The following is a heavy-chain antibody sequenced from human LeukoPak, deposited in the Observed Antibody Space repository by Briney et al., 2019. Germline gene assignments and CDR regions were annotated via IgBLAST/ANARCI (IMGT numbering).Heavy chain of an antibody. D-gene: IGHD3-22*01. CDR1: GFTFSSYG. Sequence: GGSLRLSCAASGFTFSSYGMHWVRQAPGKGLEWVALISYDENKKYYADSVKGRFTISRDNSKKTLSLLMSSLRAEDTALYYCARDYRYDRSGYFLSWGQGTLVTVSS. CDR2: ISYDENKK. CDR3: ARDYRYDRSGYFLS. J-gene: IGHJ5*02. V-gene: IGHV3-30*19.